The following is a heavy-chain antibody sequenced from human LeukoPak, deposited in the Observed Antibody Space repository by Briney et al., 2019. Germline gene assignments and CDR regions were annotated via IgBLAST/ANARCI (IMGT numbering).Heavy chain of an antibody. CDR2: IIPIFGTA. Sequence: GASVKVSCKASGGTFSRYAISWVRQAPGQGLEWMGGIIPIFGTANYAQKFQGRVTITADESTSTAYMELSSLRSEDTAVYYCARGVPGDYYYDTDPYFDYWGQGTLVTVSS. D-gene: IGHD3-22*01. V-gene: IGHV1-69*13. J-gene: IGHJ4*02. CDR1: GGTFSRYA. CDR3: ARGVPGDYYYDTDPYFDY.